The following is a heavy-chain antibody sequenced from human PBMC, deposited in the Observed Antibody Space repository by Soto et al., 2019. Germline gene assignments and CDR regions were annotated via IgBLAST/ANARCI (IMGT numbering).Heavy chain of an antibody. J-gene: IGHJ4*02. V-gene: IGHV1-18*01. D-gene: IGHD6-6*01. Sequence: ASVKVSCKASDYTFTNYGISWVRQAPGQGLEWMGWISVYNGNTDYARKFKGRVTMTTDTSTSTAYMELSSLRSEDTAVYYCARGFSLTAPDYWGQGTMVTVSS. CDR1: DYTFTNYG. CDR2: ISVYNGNT. CDR3: ARGFSLTAPDY.